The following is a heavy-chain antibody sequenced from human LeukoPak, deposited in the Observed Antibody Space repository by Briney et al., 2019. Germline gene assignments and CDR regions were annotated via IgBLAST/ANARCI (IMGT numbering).Heavy chain of an antibody. D-gene: IGHD6-19*01. CDR3: ARGALRRGWAFGY. V-gene: IGHV1-8*01. CDR1: GYTFTSYD. J-gene: IGHJ4*02. Sequence: VASVKVSCKASGYTFTSYDINWVRQATGQGLKWMGWMNPNSGNTGYAQKFQGRVTMTRNTSISTAYMELSSLRSEDTAVYYCARGALRRGWAFGYWGQGTLVTVSS. CDR2: MNPNSGNT.